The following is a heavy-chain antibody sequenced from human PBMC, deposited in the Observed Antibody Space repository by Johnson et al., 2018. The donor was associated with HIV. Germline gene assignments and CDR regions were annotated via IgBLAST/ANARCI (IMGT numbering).Heavy chain of an antibody. J-gene: IGHJ3*02. D-gene: IGHD4-17*01. CDR3: ARASTTVTTGDDAFDI. CDR1: GFTFSTYD. Sequence: VQLVESGGGLVQPGGSLRLSCAASGFTFSTYDMYWVRQATGKGLEWVSIIGTAGDTYYAGSVKGRFTISRENAKDTLYLQMNGLRAEDTAVYYCARASTTVTTGDDAFDIWGQGTMVTVSS. CDR2: IGTAGDT. V-gene: IGHV3-13*01.